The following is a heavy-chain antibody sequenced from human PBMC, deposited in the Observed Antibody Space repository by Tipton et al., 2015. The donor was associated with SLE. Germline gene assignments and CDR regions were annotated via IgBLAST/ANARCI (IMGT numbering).Heavy chain of an antibody. J-gene: IGHJ4*02. CDR2: IYYSGDT. CDR1: GGSISSSSYY. Sequence: TLSLTCTVSGGSISSSSYYWGWIRQPPGKGLEWIGCIYYSGDTYYSPSLKSRVTISVDTSKNQFSLKLSSVTVADTAVYYCARGSWQLVDYWGQGTLVTVSS. CDR3: ARGSWQLVDY. D-gene: IGHD6-6*01. V-gene: IGHV4-39*01.